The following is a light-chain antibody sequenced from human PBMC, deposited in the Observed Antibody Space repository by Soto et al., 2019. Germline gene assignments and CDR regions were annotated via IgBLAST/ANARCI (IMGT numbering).Light chain of an antibody. Sequence: QSALTQPPSASGSPGQSVTISCKGTSSDVGGYDYVSWYQQHPGKAPKLMIYEVTKRLSGVPDRFSGSKSGNTASLTVSGLQAEDEADYYCSSYAHSNNLIFGGGTQLTVL. CDR2: EVT. J-gene: IGLJ2*01. V-gene: IGLV2-8*01. CDR3: SSYAHSNNLI. CDR1: SSDVGGYDY.